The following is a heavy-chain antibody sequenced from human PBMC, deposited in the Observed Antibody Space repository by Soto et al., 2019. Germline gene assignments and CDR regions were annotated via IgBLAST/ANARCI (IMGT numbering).Heavy chain of an antibody. J-gene: IGHJ6*02. V-gene: IGHV4-4*07. Sequence: SETLSLTCTVSGGSISSYYWSWIRQPAGKGLEWIGRIYTSGSTNYNPSLKSRVTVSVDTSKNQFSLKLSSVTAADTAVYYCARENSMATIHYYYYGMDVWGQGTTVTVSS. CDR3: ARENSMATIHYYYYGMDV. CDR2: IYTSGST. D-gene: IGHD5-12*01. CDR1: GGSISSYY.